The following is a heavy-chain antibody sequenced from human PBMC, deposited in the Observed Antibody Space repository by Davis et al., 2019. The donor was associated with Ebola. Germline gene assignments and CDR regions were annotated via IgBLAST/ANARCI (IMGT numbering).Heavy chain of an antibody. CDR3: ARGGYSGYDNYLDY. Sequence: GGSLRLSCAASGFTFSSYGMHWVRQAPGKGLEWVAVISYDGSNKYYADSAKGRFTISRDNSKNTLYLQMNSLRTEDTAVYYCARGGYSGYDNYLDYWGQGTLVTVSS. J-gene: IGHJ4*02. V-gene: IGHV3-30*03. CDR2: ISYDGSNK. D-gene: IGHD5-12*01. CDR1: GFTFSSYG.